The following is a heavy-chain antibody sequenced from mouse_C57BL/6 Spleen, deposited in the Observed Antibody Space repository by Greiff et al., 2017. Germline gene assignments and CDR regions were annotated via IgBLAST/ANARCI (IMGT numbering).Heavy chain of an antibody. J-gene: IGHJ4*01. Sequence: VQLQQSGPELVKPGASVKIPCKASGYTFTDYNMDWVKQSHGKSLEWIGDINPNNGGTNYNQKFKGQATLTVDKSTSTTYMVLRSLTSEDTAVYYCERGGLIYYYGSSPLYYAMDYWGQGTSVTVSS. V-gene: IGHV1-18*01. CDR3: ERGGLIYYYGSSPLYYAMDY. CDR1: GYTFTDYN. CDR2: INPNNGGT. D-gene: IGHD1-1*01.